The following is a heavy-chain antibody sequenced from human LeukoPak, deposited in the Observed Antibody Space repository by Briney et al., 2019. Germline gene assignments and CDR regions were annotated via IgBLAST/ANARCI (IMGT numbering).Heavy chain of an antibody. CDR3: ARQYPHYCGSTSWSVVYGLYF. CDR2: IYYSGNT. CDR1: GGSFRTYY. D-gene: IGHD2-2*01. V-gene: IGHV4-59*08. Sequence: SETLSLTCTVSGGSFRTYYWTWIRQPPGRELEWIGYIYYSGNTNYNPSLESRVTISLDTSKKEFSLKLNAVTAADTAVYDCARQYPHYCGSTSWSVVYGLYFWGQGTMVTVSS. J-gene: IGHJ3*01.